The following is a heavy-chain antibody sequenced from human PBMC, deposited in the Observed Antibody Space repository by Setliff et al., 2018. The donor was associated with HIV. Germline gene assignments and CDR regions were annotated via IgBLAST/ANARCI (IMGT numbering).Heavy chain of an antibody. CDR3: AREIQASFDPPYGYNYFDP. CDR2: IYYSGST. V-gene: IGHV4-31*03. D-gene: IGHD3-9*01. Sequence: PSEILSLTCSVSGASINSGSYYWTWIRQHPGKGLEWIGYIYYSGSTYYNPSLKSRLAMSLDTSSNQFSLKLRSVTAADTAVYYCAREIQASFDPPYGYNYFDPWGQGILVTVSS. CDR1: GASINSGSYY. J-gene: IGHJ5*02.